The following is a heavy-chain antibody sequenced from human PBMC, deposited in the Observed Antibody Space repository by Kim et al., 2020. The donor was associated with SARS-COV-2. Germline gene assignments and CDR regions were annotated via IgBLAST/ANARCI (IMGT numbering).Heavy chain of an antibody. Sequence: SETLSLTCAVYGGSFSGYYWSWIRQPPGKGLEWIGEINHSGSTNYNPSLKSRVTISVDTSKNQFSLKLSSVTAADTAVYYCARSRWEPYRGYVDYWGQGTLVTVSS. CDR1: GGSFSGYY. D-gene: IGHD1-26*01. V-gene: IGHV4-34*01. CDR2: INHSGST. J-gene: IGHJ4*02. CDR3: ARSRWEPYRGYVDY.